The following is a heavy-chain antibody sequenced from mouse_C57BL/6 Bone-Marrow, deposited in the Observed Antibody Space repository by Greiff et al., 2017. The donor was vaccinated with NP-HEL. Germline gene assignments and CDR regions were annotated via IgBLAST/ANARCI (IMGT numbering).Heavy chain of an antibody. CDR3: ARERDYGNYPYFDY. CDR1: GYTFTSYW. CDR2: IDPSDSYT. Sequence: VQLQQSGAELVKPGASVKLSCKASGYTFTSYWMQWVKQRPGQGLEWIGEIDPSDSYTNYNQKFKGKATLTVDTSSSTAYMQLSSLTSEDSAVYYCARERDYGNYPYFDYWGQGTTLTVSS. J-gene: IGHJ2*01. V-gene: IGHV1-50*01. D-gene: IGHD2-1*01.